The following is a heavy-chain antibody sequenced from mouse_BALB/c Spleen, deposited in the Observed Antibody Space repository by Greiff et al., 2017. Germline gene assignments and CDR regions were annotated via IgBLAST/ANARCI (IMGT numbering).Heavy chain of an antibody. CDR2: INPGSGGT. CDR3: ARKEDY. J-gene: IGHJ2*01. Sequence: VQLQESGAELVRPGTSVKVSCKASGYAFTNYLIEWVKQRPGQGLEWIGVINPGSGGTNYNEKFKGKATLTADKSSSTAYMQLSSLTSDDSAVYFCARKEDYWGQGTTLTVSS. V-gene: IGHV1-54*01. CDR1: GYAFTNYL.